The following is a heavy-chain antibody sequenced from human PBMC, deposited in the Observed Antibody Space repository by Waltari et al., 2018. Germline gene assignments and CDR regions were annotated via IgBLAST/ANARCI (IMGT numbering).Heavy chain of an antibody. CDR3: ARGGGGVWEWFDP. CDR2: IYYTGST. Sequence: QVQLQESGPSLLKPSEPLSLICTVSGGSISGFYWSWVRQPPGKGLDWIGYIYYTGSTNFNPSLKSRVTMSVDTSKNQFSLKLSSVTAADTAFYYCARGGGGVWEWFDPWGQGTLVTVSS. J-gene: IGHJ5*02. CDR1: GGSISGFY. D-gene: IGHD2-21*02. V-gene: IGHV4-59*01.